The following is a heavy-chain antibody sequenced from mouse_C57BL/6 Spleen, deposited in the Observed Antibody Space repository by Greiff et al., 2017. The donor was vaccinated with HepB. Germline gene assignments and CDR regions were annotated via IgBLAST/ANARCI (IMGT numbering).Heavy chain of an antibody. CDR2: ISDGGSYT. J-gene: IGHJ2*01. CDR3: ARVYYGNYGGYFDY. CDR1: GFTFSSYA. Sequence: EVQGVESGGGLVKPGGSLKLSCAASGFTFSSYAMSWVRQTPEKRLEWVATISDGGSYTYYPDNVKGRFTISRDNAKNNLYLQMSHLKSEDTAMYYCARVYYGNYGGYFDYWGQSTTLTVSS. D-gene: IGHD2-1*01. V-gene: IGHV5-4*01.